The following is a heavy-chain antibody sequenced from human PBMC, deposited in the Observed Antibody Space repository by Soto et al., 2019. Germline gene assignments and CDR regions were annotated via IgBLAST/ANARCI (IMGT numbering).Heavy chain of an antibody. Sequence: QVQLVQSGAEVKKPGSSVKVSCKASGGTFSSYAISWVRQSPGQGLDCMGGIIPIFGTANYAQKFQGRVTITADESTSTAYMELSSLRSEDTAVYYCAREDTAMVGADGYYYYGMDVWGQGTTVIVSS. J-gene: IGHJ6*02. D-gene: IGHD5-18*01. V-gene: IGHV1-69*01. CDR1: GGTFSSYA. CDR3: AREDTAMVGADGYYYYGMDV. CDR2: IIPIFGTA.